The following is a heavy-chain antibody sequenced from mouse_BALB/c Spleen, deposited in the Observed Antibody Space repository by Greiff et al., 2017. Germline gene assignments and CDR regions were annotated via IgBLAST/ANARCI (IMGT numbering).Heavy chain of an antibody. CDR1: GFTFSSFG. CDR2: ISSGSSTI. Sequence: EVMLVESGGGLVQPGGSRKLSCAASGFTFSSFGMHWVRQAPEKGLEWVAYISSGSSTIYYADTVKGRFTISRDNPKNTLFLQMTSLRSEDTAMYYCARGDYAPFYAMDYWGQGTSVTVSS. J-gene: IGHJ4*01. CDR3: ARGDYAPFYAMDY. V-gene: IGHV5-17*02. D-gene: IGHD2-4*01.